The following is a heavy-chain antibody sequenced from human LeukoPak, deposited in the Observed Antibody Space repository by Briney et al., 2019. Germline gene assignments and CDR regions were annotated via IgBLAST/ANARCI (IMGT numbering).Heavy chain of an antibody. CDR2: IKQDGSNK. CDR3: AKSGAIFGVVPFDC. V-gene: IGHV3-30*02. D-gene: IGHD3-3*01. Sequence: GGSLRLSCAASGFTFSSYWMHWVRQAPGKGLVWVANIKQDGSNKYNSDSVKGRFTISRDNSKNTLFLQMSSLRAEDTAVYYCAKSGAIFGVVPFDCWGQGTLVTVSS. J-gene: IGHJ4*02. CDR1: GFTFSSYW.